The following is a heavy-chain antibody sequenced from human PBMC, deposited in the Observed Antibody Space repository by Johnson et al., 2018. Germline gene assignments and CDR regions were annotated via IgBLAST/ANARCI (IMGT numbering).Heavy chain of an antibody. J-gene: IGHJ6*02. CDR1: GFSFRSYT. V-gene: IGHV3-21*01. Sequence: VQLVQAGGGLVTPGGSLRLSCEASGFSFRSYTMNWVRQAPGKGLEWVSSISSSSTYMYYTDSVKGRFTISRDNAKKSLYLQMNTLRAEDTAVYYWVRSLGYYYNMDVWGQGNTVTVSS. CDR2: ISSSSTYM. CDR3: VRSLGYYYNMDV.